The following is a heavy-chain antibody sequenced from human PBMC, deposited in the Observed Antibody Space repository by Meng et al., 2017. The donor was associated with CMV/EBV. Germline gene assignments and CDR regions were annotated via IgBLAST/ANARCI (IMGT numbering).Heavy chain of an antibody. J-gene: IGHJ5*02. CDR2: IYYSGST. CDR1: GGSFSGYY. V-gene: IGHV4-34*01. D-gene: IGHD1-26*01. Sequence: SETLSLTCAVYGGSFSGYYWSWIRQPPGKGMEWIGSIYYSGSTYYNPSLKSRVTISVDTSKNQLSLELNSATAADTAVYYCARRHSGSYYFDPWGQGTLVTVSS. CDR3: ARRHSGSYYFDP.